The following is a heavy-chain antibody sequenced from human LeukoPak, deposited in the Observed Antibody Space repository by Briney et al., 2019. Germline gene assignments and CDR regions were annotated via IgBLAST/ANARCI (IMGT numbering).Heavy chain of an antibody. CDR1: GFTFSSYS. V-gene: IGHV3-21*01. J-gene: IGHJ5*02. Sequence: PGGSLRLSCAASGFTFSSYSMNWVRQPPGKGLEWVSSISSSSSYIYYADSVKGRFTTSRDNAKNSLYLQMNSLRAEDTAVYYCARGSSTSCYAGMGCWFDPWGQGTLVTVSS. CDR2: ISSSSSYI. CDR3: ARGSSTSCYAGMGCWFDP. D-gene: IGHD2-2*01.